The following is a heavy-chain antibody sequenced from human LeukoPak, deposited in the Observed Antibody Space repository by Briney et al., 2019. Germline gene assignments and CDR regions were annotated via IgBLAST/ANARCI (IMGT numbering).Heavy chain of an antibody. CDR3: ARDKGGYDSDAFDI. Sequence: PGRSLRLSCAASGFTFSSYAMHWVRQAPGKGLEWVAIISYDGSNKYYADSVKGRFTISRDNSKNTLYLQMNSLRAEDTAVYYCARDKGGYDSDAFDIWGQGTMVTVSS. CDR1: GFTFSSYA. V-gene: IGHV3-30*04. CDR2: ISYDGSNK. J-gene: IGHJ3*02. D-gene: IGHD5-12*01.